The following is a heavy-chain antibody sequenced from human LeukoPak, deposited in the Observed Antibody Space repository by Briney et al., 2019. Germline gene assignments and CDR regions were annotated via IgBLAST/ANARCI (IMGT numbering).Heavy chain of an antibody. CDR1: GFTFDDYG. CDR3: ARDRRGTYYYYYYYMDV. J-gene: IGHJ6*03. D-gene: IGHD1/OR15-1a*01. Sequence: GGSLRLSCAASGFTFDDYGMSWVRQAPGKGLEWVSGINWNGGSTGYADSVKGRFTISRDNAKNSLYLQMNSLRAEDTALYYCARDRRGTYYYYYYYMDVWGKGTTVTVSS. V-gene: IGHV3-20*04. CDR2: INWNGGST.